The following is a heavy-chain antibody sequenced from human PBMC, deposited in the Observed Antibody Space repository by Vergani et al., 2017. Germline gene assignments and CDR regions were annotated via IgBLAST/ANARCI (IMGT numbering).Heavy chain of an antibody. D-gene: IGHD2-15*01. V-gene: IGHV4-34*01. Sequence: HVQLQQWGAGLLKPSETLSLTCAVYGGSFSGYYWSWIRQPPGKGLEWIGEINHSGSTNYNPSLKSRVTISVDTAKNQFSLKLSSVTAADTAVYYCARGVRYCSGGSCYSWLYWFDPWGQGTLVTVSS. CDR2: INHSGST. J-gene: IGHJ5*02. CDR3: ARGVRYCSGGSCYSWLYWFDP. CDR1: GGSFSGYY.